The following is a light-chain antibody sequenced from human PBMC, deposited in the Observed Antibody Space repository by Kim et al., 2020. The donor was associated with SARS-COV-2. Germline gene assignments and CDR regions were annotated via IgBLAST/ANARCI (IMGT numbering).Light chain of an antibody. V-gene: IGKV3D-15*01. CDR3: QHYKNWWVT. Sequence: EIVMTQSPATLSVSPGERATLSCRASQSVSSYLAWYQQKPGQAPRLLIYGASTRATGIPARFSGSGSGTEFTLTISSLQSEDFADYYCQHYKNWWVTFGGGTKVDIK. CDR1: QSVSSY. J-gene: IGKJ4*01. CDR2: GAS.